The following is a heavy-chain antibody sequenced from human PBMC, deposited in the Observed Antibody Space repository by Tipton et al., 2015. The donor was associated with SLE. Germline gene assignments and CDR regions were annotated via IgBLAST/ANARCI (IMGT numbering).Heavy chain of an antibody. D-gene: IGHD3/OR15-3a*01. Sequence: GLVKPSETLSLSCNVSGTSIGSDYHQWAWIRQPPGKGLESLGSIYFEGSTQYNPSLKSRVTISVDTSKNQFSLKLSSVTAADTAVYYCARVLDLHYYYYMDVWGKGTTVTVSS. V-gene: IGHV4-39*07. CDR3: ARVLDLHYYYYMDV. J-gene: IGHJ6*03. CDR2: IYFEGST. CDR1: GTSIGSDYHQ.